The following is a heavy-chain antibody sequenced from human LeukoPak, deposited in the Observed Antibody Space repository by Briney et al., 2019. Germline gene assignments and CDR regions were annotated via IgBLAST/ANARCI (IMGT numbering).Heavy chain of an antibody. CDR3: ARDWRNGMDV. J-gene: IGHJ6*02. Sequence: GGSLTLTCAASGFTLSYYRLHWVRQAPAKGLVWVSDINNDGSTTAYADSVKGRFTISRDNAKNPLYLQMTSLTAEDTAVYYCARDWRNGMDVWGQGTTVTVSS. V-gene: IGHV3-74*01. D-gene: IGHD1-1*01. CDR2: INNDGSTT. CDR1: GFTLSYYR.